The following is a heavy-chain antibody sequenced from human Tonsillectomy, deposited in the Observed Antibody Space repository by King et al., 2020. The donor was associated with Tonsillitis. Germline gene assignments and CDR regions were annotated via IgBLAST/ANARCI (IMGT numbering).Heavy chain of an antibody. V-gene: IGHV1-18*01. CDR3: ARDETLLIKMTRIDYYYYGFDV. Sequence: VQLVESGAEVKKPGASVKVSCKASGYTFTSYGISWVRQAPGQGLEWMGWISPYNGNTNYAQKFQGTVTMTTDTSTSTAYMELRSLRPDDTAVYYCARDETLLIKMTRIDYYYYGFDVWGQGTTVTVSS. D-gene: IGHD5-24*01. CDR1: GYTFTSYG. J-gene: IGHJ6*02. CDR2: ISPYNGNT.